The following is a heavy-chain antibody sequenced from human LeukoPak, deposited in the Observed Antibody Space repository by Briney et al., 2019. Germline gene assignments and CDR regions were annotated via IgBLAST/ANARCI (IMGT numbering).Heavy chain of an antibody. J-gene: IGHJ4*02. V-gene: IGHV3-21*01. D-gene: IGHD3-22*01. Sequence: NPGGSLRLSCEASGFTFSDYTMNWVRQAPGKGLEWVSSISSDKSDIKYADSVKGRFSISRDNTKNSLFLEMRSLRVEDTAVYFCARDYYDSSASATFDYWGQGNLVGASS. CDR1: GFTFSDYT. CDR2: ISSDKSDI. CDR3: ARDYYDSSASATFDY.